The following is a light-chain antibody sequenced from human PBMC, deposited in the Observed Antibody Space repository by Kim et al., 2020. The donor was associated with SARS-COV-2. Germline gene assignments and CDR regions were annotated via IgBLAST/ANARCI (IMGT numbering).Light chain of an antibody. CDR2: DAS. CDR3: QQRSKWPLT. J-gene: IGKJ4*01. Sequence: LSPRERATRSCRASQSVSKSLGWYQQKTGQAPRLLIYDASNRATGIPARFSGSGSGTDFTLTISSLEPEDFAVYYCQQRSKWPLTFGGGTKVDIK. CDR1: QSVSKS. V-gene: IGKV3-11*01.